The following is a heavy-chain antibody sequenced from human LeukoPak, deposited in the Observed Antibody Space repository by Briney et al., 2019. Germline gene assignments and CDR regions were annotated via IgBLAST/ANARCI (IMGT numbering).Heavy chain of an antibody. CDR1: GFTFSGSD. CDR2: VQTKPKSYAT. V-gene: IGHV3-73*01. Sequence: PGGSLKLSCAASGFTFSGSDIHWVRQASGKGREWVGRVQTKPKSYATAYAASLKGRFIISRDDSVNTAYLQMNSLRTEDTAVYYCARDSRGYYGMDVWGQGTTVTVSS. CDR3: ARDSRGYYGMDV. D-gene: IGHD6-13*01. J-gene: IGHJ6*02.